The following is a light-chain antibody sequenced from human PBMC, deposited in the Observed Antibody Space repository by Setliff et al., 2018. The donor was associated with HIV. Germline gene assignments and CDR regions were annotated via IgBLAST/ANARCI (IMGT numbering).Light chain of an antibody. V-gene: IGLV2-14*02. CDR2: EVS. J-gene: IGLJ1*01. CDR1: SSDVGSYNL. Sequence: ALTQPASVSGSPGQSITISCTGTSSDVGSYNLVSWYQQHPGKAPKLMIYEVSKRPSGVSNRFSGSKSDNTASLTISGLQAEDEADYYCSSYTSSSTLNVFGTGTKVTVL. CDR3: SSYTSSSTLNV.